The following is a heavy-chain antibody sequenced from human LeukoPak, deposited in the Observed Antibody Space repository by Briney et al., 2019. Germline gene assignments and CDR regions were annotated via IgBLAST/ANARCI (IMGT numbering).Heavy chain of an antibody. Sequence: PSETLSLTCTVSGGSISSYYWSWIRQPPGKGLEWIGCIYYSGSTNYNPSLKSRVTISVDTSKNQFSLKLSSVTAADTAVYYCARDGPVPAVAGTWGQGTLVTVSS. D-gene: IGHD6-19*01. CDR2: IYYSGST. J-gene: IGHJ4*02. CDR1: GGSISSYY. CDR3: ARDGPVPAVAGT. V-gene: IGHV4-59*01.